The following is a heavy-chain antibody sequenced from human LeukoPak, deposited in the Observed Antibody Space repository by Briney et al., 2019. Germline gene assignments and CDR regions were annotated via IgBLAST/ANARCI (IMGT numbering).Heavy chain of an antibody. J-gene: IGHJ3*02. CDR1: GYSFTSYW. D-gene: IGHD1-26*01. Sequence: GESLKISCKGSGYSFTSYWIGWVSQMPGKGLEWMGIIYPGDSDTTYSPSFQGQVTISADKSISTAYLQWSSPTAPDTAMYYCARQAHYRPRGHDAFDIWGRGTMVTVSS. V-gene: IGHV5-51*01. CDR3: ARQAHYRPRGHDAFDI. CDR2: IYPGDSDT.